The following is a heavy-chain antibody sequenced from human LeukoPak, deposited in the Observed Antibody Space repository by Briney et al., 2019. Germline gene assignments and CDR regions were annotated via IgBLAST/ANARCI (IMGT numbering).Heavy chain of an antibody. CDR3: ARDGGYYYDSSGYFI. CDR2: INPNSGGT. Sequence: ASVKVSCKASGYTFTGYYMHWVRQAPGQGLEWMGWINPNSGGTNYAQKFQGRVTMTRDTSISTVYMELSRLRSDDTAVYYCARDGGYYYDSSGYFIWGQGTMVTVSS. CDR1: GYTFTGYY. D-gene: IGHD3-22*01. V-gene: IGHV1-2*02. J-gene: IGHJ3*02.